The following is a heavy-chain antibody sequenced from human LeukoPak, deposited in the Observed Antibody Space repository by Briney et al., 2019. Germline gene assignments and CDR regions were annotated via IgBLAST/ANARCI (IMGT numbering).Heavy chain of an antibody. CDR1: GGSFSGYY. J-gene: IGHJ4*02. CDR2: IIHSGST. CDR3: AVRGSLWSGYLRGKYYFDY. V-gene: IGHV4-34*12. D-gene: IGHD3-3*01. Sequence: PSETLSLTCAVYGGSFSGYYWSWIRQPPGKGLEWIGEIIHSGSTNYNPSLKSRVTISVDTSKNQFSLKLSSVTAADTAVYYCAVRGSLWSGYLRGKYYFDYWGQGTLVTVSS.